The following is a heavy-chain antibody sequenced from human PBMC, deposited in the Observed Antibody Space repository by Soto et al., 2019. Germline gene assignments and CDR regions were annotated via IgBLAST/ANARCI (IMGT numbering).Heavy chain of an antibody. V-gene: IGHV3-7*01. Sequence: PGGSLRLSCAASGFTFSSYWMSWVRQAPGKGLEWVANIKQDGSEKYYVDSVKGRFTISRDNAKNSLYLQMNSLGAEDTAVYYCARVGSIAARPPFLFDYWGQGTLVTVSS. CDR2: IKQDGSEK. D-gene: IGHD6-6*01. J-gene: IGHJ4*02. CDR3: ARVGSIAARPPFLFDY. CDR1: GFTFSSYW.